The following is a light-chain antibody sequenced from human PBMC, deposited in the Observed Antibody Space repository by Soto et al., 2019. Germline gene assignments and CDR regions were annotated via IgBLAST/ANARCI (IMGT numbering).Light chain of an antibody. CDR3: QHYNSYSEA. CDR2: DAS. Sequence: EIVLTQSPGTLSLSPGERATLSCRASQSVSSSYLAWYQQRPGQAPRLLFYDASIRATGIPDRFSGSGSGTEFTLTISSLQPDDFATYYCQHYNSYSEAFGQGTKVDI. V-gene: IGKV3-20*01. CDR1: QSVSSSY. J-gene: IGKJ1*01.